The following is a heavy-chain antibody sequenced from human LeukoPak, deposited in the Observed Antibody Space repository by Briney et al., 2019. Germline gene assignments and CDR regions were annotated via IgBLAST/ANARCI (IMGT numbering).Heavy chain of an antibody. Sequence: SQTLSLTCTVSGGSISSGGYYWRWLRQPPGKGLEWIAYIYHSGSTYYNPSLKSRVTISVDRSKNQFSLKMSSVTAADTAVYYCARDYDSSRIDPWGQGTLVTVSS. V-gene: IGHV4-30-2*01. CDR3: ARDYDSSRIDP. J-gene: IGHJ5*02. D-gene: IGHD3-22*01. CDR1: GGSISSGGYY. CDR2: IYHSGST.